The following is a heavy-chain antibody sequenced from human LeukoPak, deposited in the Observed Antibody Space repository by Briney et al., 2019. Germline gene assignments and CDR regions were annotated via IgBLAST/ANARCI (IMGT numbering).Heavy chain of an antibody. CDR3: AKYQQWLVPDAFDI. CDR2: ISGSGGNI. D-gene: IGHD6-19*01. Sequence: GGSLRLSCAASGFIFSNYAMTWVRQAPGKGLEWVSTISGSGGNIYYADSVKGRFTISRDNSKNTLNLQMNSLRAEDTAVYYCAKYQQWLVPDAFDIWGQGTMVTVSS. V-gene: IGHV3-23*01. CDR1: GFIFSNYA. J-gene: IGHJ3*02.